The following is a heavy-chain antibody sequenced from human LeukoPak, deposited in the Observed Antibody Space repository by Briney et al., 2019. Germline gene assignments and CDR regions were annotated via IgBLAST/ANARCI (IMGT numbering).Heavy chain of an antibody. J-gene: IGHJ4*02. D-gene: IGHD6-19*01. CDR2: IYYSGST. Sequence: SETLSLTCTGSGGSISSYYWSWIRQPPGKGLEWIGYIYYSGSTNYNPSLKSRVTVSVDTSKNQFSLKLSSVTAADTAVYYCARDQGSGWYRIGNFDYWGQGTLVTVSS. CDR3: ARDQGSGWYRIGNFDY. CDR1: GGSISSYY. V-gene: IGHV4-59*12.